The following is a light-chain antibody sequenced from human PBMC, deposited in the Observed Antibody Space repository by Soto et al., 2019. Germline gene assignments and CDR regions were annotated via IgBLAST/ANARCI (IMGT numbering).Light chain of an antibody. V-gene: IGLV1-44*01. CDR3: AGWDDSLNGPV. CDR2: SNN. J-gene: IGLJ2*01. Sequence: QSVLTQPPSASGTPGQRVTIPCSGSSSNIGRNTVNWYQQLPGTAPKPLIYSNNQRPSGVPDRFSGSKSGTSGSLAISGLQSEDEADYYCAGWDDSLNGPVFGGGTKLTVL. CDR1: SSNIGRNT.